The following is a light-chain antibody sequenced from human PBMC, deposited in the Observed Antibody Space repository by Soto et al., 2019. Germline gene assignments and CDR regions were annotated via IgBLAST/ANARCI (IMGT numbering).Light chain of an antibody. CDR2: EVS. CDR3: RSYACSNNCV. V-gene: IGLV2-8*01. CDR1: SSDVGGYNY. Sequence: QSALTQPPSASGSPGQSVTISCTVTSSDVGGYNYVSWYQQHPGKAPKLMIYEVSKRPSGVPDRFSGSKSGNTASLTVSGRQAEDESDYYCRSYACSNNCVFGGGTQVTVL. J-gene: IGLJ2*01.